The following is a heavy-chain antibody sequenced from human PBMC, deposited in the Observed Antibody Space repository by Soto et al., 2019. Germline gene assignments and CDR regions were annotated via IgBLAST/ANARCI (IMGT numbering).Heavy chain of an antibody. Sequence: QVQLQESGPGLVKPSQTLSLTCTVSGGSISSGGYYWSWIRQHPGKGLEWIGYIYYSGSTYYNPSLKSRVIISVDTSKNQFALKLSSVAAADTAVYYYAAWGPGTGDFDYWGQGTLVTVSS. J-gene: IGHJ4*02. D-gene: IGHD3-10*01. CDR2: IYYSGST. CDR3: AAWGPGTGDFDY. CDR1: GGSISSGGYY. V-gene: IGHV4-31*03.